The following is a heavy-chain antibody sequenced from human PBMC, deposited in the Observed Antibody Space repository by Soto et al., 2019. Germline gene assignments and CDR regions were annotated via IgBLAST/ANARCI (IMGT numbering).Heavy chain of an antibody. CDR1: GFTFSTAW. D-gene: IGHD3-22*01. CDR2: IKSKINGGTT. V-gene: IGHV3-15*07. J-gene: IGHJ4*01. CDR3: PKDSLFTRILVRFDF. Sequence: GGSLRLSCAASGFTFSTAWINWVRQAPGKGLEWVGRIKSKINGGTTDFAASVKGRFAISRDDSTDMVYLQMNSLKPEDTAMNYFPKDSLFTRILVRFDFWGHGPLVPVPS.